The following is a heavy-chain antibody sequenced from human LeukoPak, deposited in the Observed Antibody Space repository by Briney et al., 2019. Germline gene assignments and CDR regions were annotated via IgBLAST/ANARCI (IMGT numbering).Heavy chain of an antibody. Sequence: GGSLRLSCAASGFTFSSYAMHWVRQAPGKGLEWVAVISYDGSNKYYADSVKGRFTIPRDNSKNTLYLQMNSLRAEDTAVYYCARDLVGSYGFGRLGYWGQGTLVTVSS. D-gene: IGHD5-18*01. CDR1: GFTFSSYA. V-gene: IGHV3-30-3*01. CDR2: ISYDGSNK. J-gene: IGHJ4*02. CDR3: ARDLVGSYGFGRLGY.